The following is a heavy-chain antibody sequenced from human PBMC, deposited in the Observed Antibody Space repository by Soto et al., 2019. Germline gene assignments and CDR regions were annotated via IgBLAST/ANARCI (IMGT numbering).Heavy chain of an antibody. V-gene: IGHV1-69*13. CDR3: ARAPKPVRGTYYDILTGYSGGADAFDI. D-gene: IGHD3-9*01. CDR2: IIPIFGTA. J-gene: IGHJ3*02. CDR1: GGTFSSYA. Sequence: ASVKVSCKASGGTFSSYAISWVRQAPGQGLEWMGGIIPIFGTANYAQKFQGRVTITADESTSTAYMELSSLRSEDTAVYYCARAPKPVRGTYYDILTGYSGGADAFDIWGQGTMVTVSS.